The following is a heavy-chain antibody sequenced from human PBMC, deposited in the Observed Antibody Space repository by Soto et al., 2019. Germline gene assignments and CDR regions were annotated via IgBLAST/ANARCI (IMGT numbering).Heavy chain of an antibody. CDR3: ARVIGSDYSSSWYWFDP. D-gene: IGHD6-13*01. J-gene: IGHJ5*02. CDR2: ISAYNGNT. CDR1: GYTFTSYG. Sequence: ASVKVSCKASGYTFTSYGISWVRQAPGQGLEWMGWISAYNGNTNYAQKLQGRVTMTTDTSTSTAYMELRSLRSDDTAVYYCARVIGSDYSSSWYWFDPWGQGTLVTVSS. V-gene: IGHV1-18*04.